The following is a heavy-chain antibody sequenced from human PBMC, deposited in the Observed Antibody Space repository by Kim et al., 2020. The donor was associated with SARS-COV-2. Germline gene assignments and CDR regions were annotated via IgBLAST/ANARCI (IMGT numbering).Heavy chain of an antibody. Sequence: SETLSLTCTVSGGSISNYYWTWIRQSPGKGLEWIGYVFYSGYTSYNPSLKSRVTISIDTSTNQFSLRLTTMTAADMTAYYCARPASSGYYDGDFVLWGQG. CDR1: GGSISNYY. J-gene: IGHJ3*01. CDR3: ARPASSGYYDGDFVL. V-gene: IGHV4-59*08. CDR2: VFYSGYT. D-gene: IGHD3-22*01.